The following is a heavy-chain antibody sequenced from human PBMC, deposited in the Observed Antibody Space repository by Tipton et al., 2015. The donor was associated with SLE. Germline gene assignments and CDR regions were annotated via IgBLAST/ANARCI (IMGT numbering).Heavy chain of an antibody. D-gene: IGHD2-21*02. J-gene: IGHJ4*02. V-gene: IGHV4-4*08. CDR2: IYSTGNT. Sequence: GLVKPSETLSVTCTVSSGSINGHYWTWLRQTPGKGLEWIGNIYSTGNTNYNPSLKSRVTMSVDASMNQISLTLKSVTATDTAVYFCARGDWGSVSYFHSWGQGTLVTVSS. CDR1: SGSINGHY. CDR3: ARGDWGSVSYFHS.